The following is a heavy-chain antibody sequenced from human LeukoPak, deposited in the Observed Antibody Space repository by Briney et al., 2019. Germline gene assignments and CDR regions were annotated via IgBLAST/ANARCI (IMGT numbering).Heavy chain of an antibody. CDR1: GFTFSSYW. V-gene: IGHV3-7*01. Sequence: GGSLILSCAASGFTFSSYWMSWVRQAPGKGLEWVANIKQDGSEKYYVDSVKGRFTISRDNAKTSLYLQMNSLRAEDTAVYYCARDLGQQWLVPYFDYWGQGTLVTVSS. J-gene: IGHJ4*02. CDR3: ARDLGQQWLVPYFDY. CDR2: IKQDGSEK. D-gene: IGHD6-19*01.